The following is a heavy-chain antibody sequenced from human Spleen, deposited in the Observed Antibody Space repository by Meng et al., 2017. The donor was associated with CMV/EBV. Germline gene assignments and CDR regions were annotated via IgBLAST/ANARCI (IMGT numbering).Heavy chain of an antibody. V-gene: IGHV3-13*01. CDR1: GFTFGNYD. Sequence: GESLKISCAASGFTFGNYDMHWVRRATGKGLEWVSATGTHNDAYYAASVKGRFTVSRENARNSFYLQMNSLRAGDTAAYYCGLPPKRSGWTTPIDYWGQGTLVTVSS. J-gene: IGHJ4*02. D-gene: IGHD6-19*01. CDR2: TGTHNDA. CDR3: GLPPKRSGWTTPIDY.